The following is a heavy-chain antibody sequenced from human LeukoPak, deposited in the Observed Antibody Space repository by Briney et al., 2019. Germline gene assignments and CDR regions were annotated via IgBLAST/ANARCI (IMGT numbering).Heavy chain of an antibody. CDR2: TYYRSKWYN. D-gene: IGHD3-22*01. Sequence: SQTLSLTCAISGDSVSSNSAAWNWIRQSPSRGLEWLGRTYYRSKWYNDYAVSVKSRITINPDTSKNQFSLQLNSVTPEDTAVYYCARGTQYDSSGYYWDNWFDPWGQGTLVTVSS. V-gene: IGHV6-1*01. J-gene: IGHJ5*02. CDR1: GDSVSSNSAA. CDR3: ARGTQYDSSGYYWDNWFDP.